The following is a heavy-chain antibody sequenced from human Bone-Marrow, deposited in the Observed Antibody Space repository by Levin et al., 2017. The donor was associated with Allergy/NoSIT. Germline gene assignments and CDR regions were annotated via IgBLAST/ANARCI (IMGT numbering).Heavy chain of an antibody. J-gene: IGHJ4*02. CDR2: INYNGGSI. CDR1: GLDFDHYA. V-gene: IGHV3-9*01. CDR3: VKGMRAWYCGGDCYRDLFDS. D-gene: IGHD2-21*02. Sequence: PGGSLRLSCAASGLDFDHYAMHWVRQLPGKGLEWVSTINYNGGSIDYADSVKGRFTISRDNAKNSLYLQMNSLRAEDSALYYCVKGMRAWYCGGDCYRDLFDSWGQGTLVTVSS.